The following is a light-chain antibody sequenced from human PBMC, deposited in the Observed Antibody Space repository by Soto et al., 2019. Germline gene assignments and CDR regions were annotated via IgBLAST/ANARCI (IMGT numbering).Light chain of an antibody. J-gene: IGKJ4*01. CDR1: QNINTY. CDR3: QQRTDWPPLT. CDR2: DAS. Sequence: EIVLTQSPATLSLSPGESATLSCRASQNINTYLAWYQQKPGQPPRLLMFDASNRASGTPARFSGTGSGTHFTLTISSLEPEDFGVYYCQQRTDWPPLTFGGGTNVQIK. V-gene: IGKV3-11*01.